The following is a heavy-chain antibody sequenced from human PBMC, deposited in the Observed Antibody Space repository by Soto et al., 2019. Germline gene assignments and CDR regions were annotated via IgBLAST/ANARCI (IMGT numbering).Heavy chain of an antibody. CDR2: INPSSGGT. J-gene: IGHJ5*02. CDR1: GYTLTGYY. V-gene: IGHV1-2*02. Sequence: GASVKVSCKASGYTLTGYYMHWVRRAPGQGLERLGWINPSSGGTNCAEKVQGRVTMTRDTSISTAYMELSRLRSEDTDVYYCARDQRRGTTFAENWSGPWGEGDL. CDR3: ARDQRRGTTFAENWSGP. D-gene: IGHD1-7*01.